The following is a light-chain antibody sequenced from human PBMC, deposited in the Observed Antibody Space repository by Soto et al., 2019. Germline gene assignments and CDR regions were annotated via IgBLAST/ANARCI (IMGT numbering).Light chain of an antibody. CDR2: WAS. CDR3: QQSYNTPLT. Sequence: DIVMTQSPDSLAVSLGERATINCKSSQSVLYSSNNKNYLAWYQQKPGQPPKLLIYWASTRESGVPDRFSGSGSGTDFTLTISSLQLDDFATYYCQQSYNTPLTFGQGTKVEIK. J-gene: IGKJ1*01. CDR1: QSVLYSSNNKNY. V-gene: IGKV4-1*01.